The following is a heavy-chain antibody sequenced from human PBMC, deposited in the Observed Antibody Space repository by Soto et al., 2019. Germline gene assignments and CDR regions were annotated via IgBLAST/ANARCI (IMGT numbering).Heavy chain of an antibody. CDR3: ARAIAAAGTGFGYGMDV. CDR1: GDSVSSNSAA. CDR2: TYYRSKWYN. Sequence: SQTLSLTCAISGDSVSSNSAAWNWIRQSPSRGLEWLGRTYYRSKWYNDYAVSVKSRITINPDTSKNQFSLQLNSVTPEDTAVYYCARAIAAAGTGFGYGMDVWGQGTTVTVSS. D-gene: IGHD6-13*01. V-gene: IGHV6-1*01. J-gene: IGHJ6*02.